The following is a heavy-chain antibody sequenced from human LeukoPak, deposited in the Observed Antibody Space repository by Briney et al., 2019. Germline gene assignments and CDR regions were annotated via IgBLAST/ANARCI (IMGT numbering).Heavy chain of an antibody. V-gene: IGHV3-23*01. Sequence: PGGSLRLSCAASGFTFISYAMSWVRQAPGKGLEWVSAISGSGGSTYYADSVKGRFTISRDNSKNTLYLQMNSLRAEDTAVYYCAKGSCSSTSCYYYYMDVSGKGTTVTVSS. CDR3: AKGSCSSTSCYYYYMDV. CDR1: GFTFISYA. J-gene: IGHJ6*03. CDR2: ISGSGGST. D-gene: IGHD2-2*01.